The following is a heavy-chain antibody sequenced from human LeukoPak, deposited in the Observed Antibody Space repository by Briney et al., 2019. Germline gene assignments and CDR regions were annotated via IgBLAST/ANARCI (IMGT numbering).Heavy chain of an antibody. V-gene: IGHV3-23*01. D-gene: IGHD6-6*01. CDR2: ISGSGGST. J-gene: IGHJ3*01. CDR1: GFTFSSYA. Sequence: GGSLRLSCAASGFTFSSYAMSWVRQAPGKGLEWVSAISGSGGSTYYADSVKGRFTISRDNSKNTLYLQMNSLRAEDTAVYYCAKDQGSSSWVDAFDVWGQGTMVTVSS. CDR3: AKDQGSSSWVDAFDV.